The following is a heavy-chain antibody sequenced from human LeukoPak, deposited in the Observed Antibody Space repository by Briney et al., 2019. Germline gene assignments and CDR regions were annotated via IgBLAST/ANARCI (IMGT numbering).Heavy chain of an antibody. V-gene: IGHV4-59*01. CDR2: IYYSGST. CDR1: GGSISSYY. Sequence: PSETLSLTCTVSGGSISSYYWSWIRQPPGKGLEWIAYIYYSGSTNYNPSLKSRVTISVDTSKNQFSLKLSSVTAADTAVYYCARDTSNPDAFDIWGQGTMVTVSS. J-gene: IGHJ3*02. CDR3: ARDTSNPDAFDI.